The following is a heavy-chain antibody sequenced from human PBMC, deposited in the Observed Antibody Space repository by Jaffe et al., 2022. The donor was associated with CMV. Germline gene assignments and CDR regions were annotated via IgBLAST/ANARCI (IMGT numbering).Heavy chain of an antibody. J-gene: IGHJ4*02. CDR1: GGTFSSYA. Sequence: QVQLVQSGAEVKKPGSSVKVSCKASGGTFSSYAISWVRQAPGQGLEWMGRIIPILGIANYAQKFQGRVTITADKSTSTAYMELSSLRSEDTAVYYCASPVKILQRTLDYWGQGTLVTVSS. D-gene: IGHD4-4*01. CDR2: IIPILGIA. CDR3: ASPVKILQRTLDY. V-gene: IGHV1-69*09.